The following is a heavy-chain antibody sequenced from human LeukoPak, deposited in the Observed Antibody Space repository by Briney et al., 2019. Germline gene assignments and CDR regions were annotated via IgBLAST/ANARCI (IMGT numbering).Heavy chain of an antibody. CDR1: GYTFTRYA. J-gene: IGHJ4*02. CDR3: AREIGVLWFGELGPFDY. Sequence: GASVKVSCKASGYTFTRYAMNWVRQAPGQGLEWMGWINTNTGNPTYAQGFTGRFVFSLDTSVSTAYLQISSLKAEDTAVYYCAREIGVLWFGELGPFDYWGQGTLVTVSS. V-gene: IGHV7-4-1*02. CDR2: INTNTGNP. D-gene: IGHD3-10*01.